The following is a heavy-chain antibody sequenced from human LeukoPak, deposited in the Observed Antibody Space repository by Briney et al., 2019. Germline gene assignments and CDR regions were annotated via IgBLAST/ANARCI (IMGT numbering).Heavy chain of an antibody. CDR1: GFTFSSHG. V-gene: IGHV3-48*04. CDR2: ISSSSSTI. D-gene: IGHD7-27*01. J-gene: IGHJ4*02. Sequence: PGGSLRLSCAASGFTFSSHGMTWVRQAPGKGLEWVSYISSSSSTIYYADSVKGRFTISRDNAKNSLYLQMNSLRAEDTAVYYCARDLNWETYWGQGTLVSVSS. CDR3: ARDLNWETY.